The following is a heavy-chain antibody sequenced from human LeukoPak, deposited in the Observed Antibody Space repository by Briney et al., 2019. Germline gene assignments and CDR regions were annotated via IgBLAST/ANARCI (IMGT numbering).Heavy chain of an antibody. CDR2: ISWNSGSI. J-gene: IGHJ6*03. Sequence: PGRSLRLSCAASGFTFDDYAMHWVRQAPGKGLEWVSGISWNSGSIGYADSVKGRFTISRDNAKNSLYLQMNSLRAEDTAVYYCAKDATAVVGTVYMDVWGKGTTVTISS. V-gene: IGHV3-9*01. CDR3: AKDATAVVGTVYMDV. D-gene: IGHD6-13*01. CDR1: GFTFDDYA.